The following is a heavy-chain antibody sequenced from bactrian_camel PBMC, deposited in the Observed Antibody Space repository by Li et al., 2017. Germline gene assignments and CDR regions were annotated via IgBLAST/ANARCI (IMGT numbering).Heavy chain of an antibody. J-gene: IGHJ4*01. Sequence: VQLVESGGGSVQAGGSLRLSCAASGFTFSSYDMSWVRQAPGKEREFVSRREFVSGFDSDGEDHYADSVKGRFTISRDNTKNILYLQMNGLKSEDTALYYCATGYGGSWYWGLYEYNYWGQGTQVTVS. CDR1: GFTFSSYD. V-gene: IGHV3S40*01. CDR2: FDSDGED. D-gene: IGHD6*01. CDR3: ATGYGGSWYWGLYEYNY.